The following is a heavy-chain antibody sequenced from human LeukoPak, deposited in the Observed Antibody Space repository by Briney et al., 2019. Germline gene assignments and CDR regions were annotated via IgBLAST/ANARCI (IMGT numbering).Heavy chain of an antibody. CDR3: ARLYGSGSYRVNYYYYYYMDV. J-gene: IGHJ6*03. D-gene: IGHD3-10*01. Sequence: KPSETLSLTCAVYGGSFSGYYWSWIRQPPGKGLEWIGEINHSGSTNYNPSLKSRVTISVDTSKNQFSLKLSSVTAADTAVYYCARLYGSGSYRVNYYYYYYMDVWGKGTTVTVSS. CDR2: INHSGST. V-gene: IGHV4-34*01. CDR1: GGSFSGYY.